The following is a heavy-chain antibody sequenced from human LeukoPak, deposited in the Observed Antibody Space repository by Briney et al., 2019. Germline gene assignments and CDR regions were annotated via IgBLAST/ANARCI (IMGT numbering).Heavy chain of an antibody. CDR1: GFTFSSYS. D-gene: IGHD3-9*01. V-gene: IGHV3-21*01. CDR3: ARDEAYYDILTGYYSQYYFDY. J-gene: IGHJ4*02. Sequence: PGGSLRLSCAASGFTFSSYSMNWVRQAPGKGLEWVSSISSSSSYIYYADSVKGRFTISRDNAKNSLYLQMNSLRAEDTAVYYCARDEAYYDILTGYYSQYYFDYWGQGTLVTVSS. CDR2: ISSSSSYI.